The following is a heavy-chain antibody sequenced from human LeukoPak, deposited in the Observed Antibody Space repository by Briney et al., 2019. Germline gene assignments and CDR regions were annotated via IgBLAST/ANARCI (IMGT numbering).Heavy chain of an antibody. D-gene: IGHD5-24*01. CDR1: GHSISSGYY. CDR3: ARKDGYNPPYYYYMDV. V-gene: IGHV4-38-2*02. CDR2: IYHSGST. Sequence: SETLSLTCTVSGHSISSGYYWGWIRQPPGKGLEWIGSIYHSGSTYYNPSLKSRVTISVDTSKNQFSLKLSSVTAADTAVYYCARKDGYNPPYYYYMDVWGKGTTVTVSS. J-gene: IGHJ6*03.